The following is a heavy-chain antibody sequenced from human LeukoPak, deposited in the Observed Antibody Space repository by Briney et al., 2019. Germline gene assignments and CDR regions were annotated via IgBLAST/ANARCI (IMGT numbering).Heavy chain of an antibody. D-gene: IGHD2-15*01. V-gene: IGHV4-39*07. CDR3: ASYPDDYCSGGSCPAEGGMDV. CDR2: IYYSGST. J-gene: IGHJ6*02. Sequence: SETLSLTCTVSGGSISSSSYYWGWIRQPPGKGLEWIGSIYYSGSTYYNPSLKSRVTISVDTSKNQFSLKLSSVTAADTAVYYCASYPDDYCSGGSCPAEGGMDVWGQGTRSPSP. CDR1: GGSISSSSYY.